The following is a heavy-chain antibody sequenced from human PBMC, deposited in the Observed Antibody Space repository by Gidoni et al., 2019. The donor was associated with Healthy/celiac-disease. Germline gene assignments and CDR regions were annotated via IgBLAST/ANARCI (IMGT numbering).Heavy chain of an antibody. CDR3: AKDMGYDSSGYPFDY. D-gene: IGHD3-22*01. V-gene: IGHV3-9*01. J-gene: IGHJ4*02. CDR1: GFTFADYA. Sequence: EVQLVESGGGLVQPGRSLRLSCAASGFTFADYAMHWVRQAPGKGLEWVSGISWNSGSIGYADSVKGRFTSSRDNAKNSLYLQMNSLRAEDTALYYCAKDMGYDSSGYPFDYWGQGTLVTVSS. CDR2: ISWNSGSI.